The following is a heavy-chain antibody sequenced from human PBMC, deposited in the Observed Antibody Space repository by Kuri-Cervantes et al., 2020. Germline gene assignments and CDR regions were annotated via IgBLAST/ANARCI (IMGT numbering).Heavy chain of an antibody. V-gene: IGHV3-69-1*01. J-gene: IGHJ3*02. Sequence: GESLKISCAASGFTFSSYSMNWVRQAPGKELEWVSSISSSSTIYYADSVKGRFTISRDNAKNSLYLQMNSLRAEDTAVYYCAREDIAVTGNGAFEMWGQGTMVTVSS. CDR1: GFTFSSYS. D-gene: IGHD6-19*01. CDR2: ISSSSTI. CDR3: AREDIAVTGNGAFEM.